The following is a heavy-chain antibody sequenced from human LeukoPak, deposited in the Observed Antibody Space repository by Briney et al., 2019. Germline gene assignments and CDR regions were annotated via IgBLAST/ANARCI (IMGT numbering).Heavy chain of an antibody. CDR2: IYYSGST. CDR3: PRHCSSTSCYHSYDY. V-gene: IGHV4-59*08. D-gene: IGHD2-2*01. J-gene: IGHJ4*02. Sequence: PSETLSLTCTVSGGSISSYYWSWIRQPPGKGLEWIGYIYYSGSTNHNPSLKSRVTISVDTSKNQFSLKLSPVTAADTAVYYCPRHCSSTSCYHSYDYWGQGTLVTVSS. CDR1: GGSISSYY.